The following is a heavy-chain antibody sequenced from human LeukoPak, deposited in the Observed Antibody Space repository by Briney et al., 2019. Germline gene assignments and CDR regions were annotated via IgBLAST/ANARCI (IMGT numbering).Heavy chain of an antibody. CDR2: IYYSGTT. Sequence: SSETLSLTCTVSGGSISSSPYYWGWIRQPPGKGLEWIGDIYYSGTTYYNPSLKSRATISLDMSNNQFSLRLSSVTAADTAVYYCARGQGATVPQVGKNWFDPWGQGTRVIVSS. V-gene: IGHV4-39*01. CDR1: GGSISSSPYY. J-gene: IGHJ5*02. D-gene: IGHD1-26*01. CDR3: ARGQGATVPQVGKNWFDP.